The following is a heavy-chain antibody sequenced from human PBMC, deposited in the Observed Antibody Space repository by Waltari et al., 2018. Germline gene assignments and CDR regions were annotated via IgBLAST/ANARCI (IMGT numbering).Heavy chain of an antibody. D-gene: IGHD6-19*01. Sequence: QVQLQESGPGLVKPSETLSLTCTVSGGSISSYYWSWIRQPAGKGLEWIGRIYTSGSTNYNPSLKSRVTMSVDTSKNQFSLKLSSSTAADTAVYYCALTPVTSGWYEMRFDYWGQGTLVTVSS. CDR2: IYTSGST. CDR1: GGSISSYY. J-gene: IGHJ4*02. V-gene: IGHV4-4*07. CDR3: ALTPVTSGWYEMRFDY.